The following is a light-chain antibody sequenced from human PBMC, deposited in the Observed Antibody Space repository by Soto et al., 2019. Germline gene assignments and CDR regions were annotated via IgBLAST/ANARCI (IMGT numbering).Light chain of an antibody. Sequence: QSALTQPASVSGSPGQSITISCTNTSSDIGGYKYVSWYQQHPGKAPKLIIFEVSNRPSGVSDRFSGSNSGNTASLTISGLQAEDEADYYCTSYSRYRVLVFGGGTKLTVL. CDR2: EVS. CDR3: TSYSRYRVLV. CDR1: SSDIGGYKY. J-gene: IGLJ3*02. V-gene: IGLV2-14*01.